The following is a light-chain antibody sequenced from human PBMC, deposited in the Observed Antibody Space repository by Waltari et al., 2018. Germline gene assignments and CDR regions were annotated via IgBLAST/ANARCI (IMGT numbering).Light chain of an antibody. V-gene: IGKV2-28*01. Sequence: DIVMTQSPLPLPVPPGEPASISCRSSHSLLHSNGYDYLDWYLQKPGQSQQLLIYLGSNRASGVPDRFSGSGSGTDFTLKISRVEAEDVGVYYCMQGLQTLTFGGGTKVEIK. J-gene: IGKJ4*01. CDR3: MQGLQTLT. CDR2: LGS. CDR1: HSLLHSNGYDY.